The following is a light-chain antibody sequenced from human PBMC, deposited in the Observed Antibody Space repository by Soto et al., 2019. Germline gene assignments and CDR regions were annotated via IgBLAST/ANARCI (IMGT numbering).Light chain of an antibody. CDR1: QSVSNSY. Sequence: EIVLTQSPGTLSLSPGERATLSCRASQSVSNSYFAWYQQKPGQAPRLLIYGTSNTPTGIPARFSGSRSGTDFTITISSLEPEDFAVYYCQQYRTSPYTFGQGTKVYI. V-gene: IGKV3-20*01. CDR2: GTS. J-gene: IGKJ2*01. CDR3: QQYRTSPYT.